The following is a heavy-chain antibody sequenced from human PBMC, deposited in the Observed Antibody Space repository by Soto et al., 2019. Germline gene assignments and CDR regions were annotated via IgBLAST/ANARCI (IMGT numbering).Heavy chain of an antibody. J-gene: IGHJ5*02. D-gene: IGHD3-9*01. CDR3: ARNPTYYDMLTGRRSMGWFDP. Sequence: SVKVSCKASGGTFSSYAISWVRQPPGHGLEWMGGIIPIFGTANYAQKFQGRVTITADESTSIAYMELSSLRSEDTAVYYCARNPTYYDMLTGRRSMGWFDPWGQGTLVTVSS. CDR1: GGTFSSYA. CDR2: IIPIFGTA. V-gene: IGHV1-69*13.